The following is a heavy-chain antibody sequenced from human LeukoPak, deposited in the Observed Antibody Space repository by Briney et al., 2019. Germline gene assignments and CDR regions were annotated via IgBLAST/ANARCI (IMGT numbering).Heavy chain of an antibody. CDR2: ISYDGSNK. V-gene: IGHV3-30-3*01. CDR1: GFTFSRYA. J-gene: IGHJ4*02. CDR3: ASHYDTSGYHYFDF. Sequence: PGGSLRLSCAASGFTFSRYAMHWVRQAPGKGLEWVAVISYDGSNKYYADSVKGRFTISRDSSKNTLYLQMNSLRAEDTAVYYCASHYDTSGYHYFDFLGQGTLVTVSS. D-gene: IGHD3-22*01.